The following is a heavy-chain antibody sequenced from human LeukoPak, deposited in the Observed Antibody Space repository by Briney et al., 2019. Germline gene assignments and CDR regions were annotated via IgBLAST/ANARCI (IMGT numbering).Heavy chain of an antibody. CDR1: GGSISSGGYY. CDR3: ARITVTTYYYYYMDV. J-gene: IGHJ6*03. D-gene: IGHD4-11*01. V-gene: IGHV4-31*03. Sequence: SETLSLTCTVSGGSISSGGYYWSWIRQHPGKGLEWIGYIYYSGSTYYNPSLKSRVTISVDRSKNQFSLKLSSVTAADTAVYYCARITVTTYYYYYMDVWGKGTTVTVSS. CDR2: IYYSGST.